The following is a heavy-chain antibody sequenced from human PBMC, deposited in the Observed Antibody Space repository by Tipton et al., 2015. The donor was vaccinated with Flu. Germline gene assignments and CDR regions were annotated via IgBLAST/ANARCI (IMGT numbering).Heavy chain of an antibody. D-gene: IGHD3-22*01. J-gene: IGHJ4*02. CDR1: GYSFTSYW. Sequence: QLVQSGAEVKKPGESLRISCKGSGYSFTSYWISWVRQMPGKGLEWMGRIDPSDSYTNYSPSFQGHVTISADKSISTAYLQWSSLKASDTAMYYCARHSTYYDSSGYYRVGHLIDYWGQGTLVTVSS. CDR3: ARHSTYYDSSGYYRVGHLIDY. V-gene: IGHV5-10-1*01. CDR2: IDPSDSYT.